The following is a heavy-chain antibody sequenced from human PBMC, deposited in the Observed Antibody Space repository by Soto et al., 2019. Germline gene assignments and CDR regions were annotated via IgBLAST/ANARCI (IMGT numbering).Heavy chain of an antibody. D-gene: IGHD3-10*01. Sequence: VQLVQSGAEVRKPGASVKVSCKASGYTFTTYYIHWVRQAPGQGLEWMGTINPDSGSTSHAQRFQGRVTMTTDTSTSTVYMEFNPAIYYCAREDGFGEIYSFDPWGQGPLVTVSS. J-gene: IGHJ5*02. V-gene: IGHV1-46*01. CDR2: INPDSGST. CDR1: GYTFTTYY. CDR3: GEIYSFDP.